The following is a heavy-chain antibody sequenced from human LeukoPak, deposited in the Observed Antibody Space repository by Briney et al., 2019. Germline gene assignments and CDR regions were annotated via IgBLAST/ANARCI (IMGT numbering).Heavy chain of an antibody. D-gene: IGHD3-16*02. Sequence: PGGSLRPSCAASGFTFSIYSMNWVRQAPGKGLEWVSSISSSSSYIYYADSVKGRFTISRDNAKNSLYLQMNSLRAEDTAVYYCASHTKYDYVWGSYRFSPSKIDYWGQGTLVTVSS. CDR3: ASHTKYDYVWGSYRFSPSKIDY. CDR2: ISSSSSYI. J-gene: IGHJ4*02. CDR1: GFTFSIYS. V-gene: IGHV3-21*01.